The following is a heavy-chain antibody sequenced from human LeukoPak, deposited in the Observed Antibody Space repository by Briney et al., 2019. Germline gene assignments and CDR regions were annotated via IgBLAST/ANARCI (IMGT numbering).Heavy chain of an antibody. V-gene: IGHV1-8*01. CDR2: TNPNSGKA. CDR1: GYTFTSSD. Sequence: ASVKVSCKASGYTFTSSDINWVRQAPGQGLEWMGWTNPNSGKAGYARKFQGRVTMTKNTSISTAYMEVSSLGYDDTAIYYCARGRPGLASAGTYDSWGQGTLITVSS. CDR3: ARGRPGLASAGTYDS. J-gene: IGHJ4*02. D-gene: IGHD6-13*01.